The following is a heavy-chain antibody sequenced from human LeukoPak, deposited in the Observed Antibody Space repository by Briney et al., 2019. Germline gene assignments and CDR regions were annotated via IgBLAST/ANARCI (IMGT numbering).Heavy chain of an antibody. Sequence: GGSLTLSCAASGFTFSRHAMSWVSQAPGKGLEWVSGINNSGGNTYYADSVKARFTISRDNSKNTLYLQMDSLRAEDTAVYYCAKDAYVSSNYFDYWGQGTLVTVSS. V-gene: IGHV3-23*01. CDR2: INNSGGNT. D-gene: IGHD3-10*02. CDR1: GFTFSRHA. J-gene: IGHJ4*02. CDR3: AKDAYVSSNYFDY.